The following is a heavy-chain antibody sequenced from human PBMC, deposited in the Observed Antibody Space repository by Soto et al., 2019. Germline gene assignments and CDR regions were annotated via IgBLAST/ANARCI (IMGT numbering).Heavy chain of an antibody. J-gene: IGHJ6*02. Sequence: PGGSLRLSCAASGFTFSSYAMHWVRQAPGKGLEWVAVISYDGSNKYYADSVKGRFTISRDNSKNTLYLQMNSLRAEDTAVYYCARAQSRGRWELFRYYGMDVWGQGTTVTVSS. V-gene: IGHV3-30-3*01. CDR3: ARAQSRGRWELFRYYGMDV. D-gene: IGHD1-26*01. CDR1: GFTFSSYA. CDR2: ISYDGSNK.